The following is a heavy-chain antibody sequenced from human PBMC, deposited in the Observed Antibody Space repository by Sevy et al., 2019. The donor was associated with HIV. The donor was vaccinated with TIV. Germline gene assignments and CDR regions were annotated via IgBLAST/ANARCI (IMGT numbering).Heavy chain of an antibody. CDR3: VRVLWDVLVVPAATPSPWLDS. Sequence: RGSLRLSCAASGFNFDTFWMGWVRQAPGRGLEWVASIDPRGKERDHLDSLKGRFTISRDNAKNSLYLEMHSLKAEDTALYYCVRVLWDVLVVPAATPSPWLDSWGQGTLVTVSS. D-gene: IGHD3-16*02. V-gene: IGHV3-7*01. J-gene: IGHJ5*01. CDR2: IDPRGKER. CDR1: GFNFDTFW.